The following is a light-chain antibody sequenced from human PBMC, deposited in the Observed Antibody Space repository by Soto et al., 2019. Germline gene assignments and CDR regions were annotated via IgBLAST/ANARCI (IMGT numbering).Light chain of an antibody. CDR2: AAS. J-gene: IGKJ1*01. CDR3: QQSYSTTWT. Sequence: DIQMTQSPSSLSASVGDRVTITCRASQSSSSYLNWYQQKPGKAPKLRIYAASSLQSWVPSRFSGSGSGTDFTLTISSMQPEDFATYYCQQSYSTTWTFGQGNKVEIK. CDR1: QSSSSY. V-gene: IGKV1-39*01.